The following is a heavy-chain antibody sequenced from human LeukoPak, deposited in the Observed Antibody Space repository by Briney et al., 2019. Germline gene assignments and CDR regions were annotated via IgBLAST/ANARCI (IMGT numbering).Heavy chain of an antibody. V-gene: IGHV1-2*02. CDR3: ARFRGSSNFDY. Sequence: ASVKVSCKASGYTFTDYFMHWVRQAPGQGLEWMGWINANSGGTNYAQNFQGRVTMTRDTSLSTLYMELNRLRSDDTAVYYCARFRGSSNFDYWGQGTLVTVSS. D-gene: IGHD2-2*01. CDR2: INANSGGT. J-gene: IGHJ4*02. CDR1: GYTFTDYF.